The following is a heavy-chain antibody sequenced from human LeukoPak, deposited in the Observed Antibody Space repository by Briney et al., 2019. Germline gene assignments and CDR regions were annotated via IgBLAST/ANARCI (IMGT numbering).Heavy chain of an antibody. V-gene: IGHV1-69*04. CDR2: IIPILGIA. Sequence: SVKVSCKASGGTFSSYAISWVRQAPGQGLEWMGRIIPILGIANYAQKFQGRVTITADKSTSTAYMELSSLRSEDTAVYYCARAVAHNRNWFDPWGQGTLVTVSS. CDR1: GGTFSSYA. J-gene: IGHJ5*02. CDR3: ARAVAHNRNWFDP. D-gene: IGHD6-19*01.